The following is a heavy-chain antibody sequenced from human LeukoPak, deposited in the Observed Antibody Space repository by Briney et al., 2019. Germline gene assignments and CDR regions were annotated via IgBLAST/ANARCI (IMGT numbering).Heavy chain of an antibody. CDR3: AREPHGGGYGGTPDY. D-gene: IGHD4-23*01. J-gene: IGHJ4*02. CDR2: ISSSSSHI. Sequence: PGGSLRLSCAASGFTFSSYSMNWVRQAPGKGLEWVSSISSSSSHIYYADSVKGRFTISRDNAKNSLYLQMNSLRAEDTAVYYCAREPHGGGYGGTPDYWGQGTLVTVSS. V-gene: IGHV3-21*01. CDR1: GFTFSSYS.